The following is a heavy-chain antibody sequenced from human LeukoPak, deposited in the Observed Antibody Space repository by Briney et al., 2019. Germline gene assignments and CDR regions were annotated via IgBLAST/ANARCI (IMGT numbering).Heavy chain of an antibody. J-gene: IGHJ1*01. Sequence: GGSLRLSCAASGFTFSSYGMHWVRQAPGKGLEWVAFIRYDGSNKYYADSVKGRFTISRDNSKNTLYLQMNSLRAEDTAVYYCGKDAPIDCSSTSCYTEYFQHWGQGTLVTVSS. CDR2: IRYDGSNK. CDR3: GKDAPIDCSSTSCYTEYFQH. V-gene: IGHV3-30*02. CDR1: GFTFSSYG. D-gene: IGHD2-2*02.